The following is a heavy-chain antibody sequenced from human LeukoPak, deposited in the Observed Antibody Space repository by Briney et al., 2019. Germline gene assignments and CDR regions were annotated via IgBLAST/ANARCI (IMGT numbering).Heavy chain of an antibody. D-gene: IGHD6-13*01. J-gene: IGHJ4*02. Sequence: GGSLRLSCVGSGFMFRRDDMSWVRQAPGKGLEWVSSISDRGDHTYYAESVKGRFTNSRDNSKNKLYLQMNSLRAEDTAVYYCAKEPPHIAAADYLAQGTLVTVSS. CDR2: ISDRGDHT. V-gene: IGHV3-23*01. CDR1: GFMFRRDD. CDR3: AKEPPHIAAADY.